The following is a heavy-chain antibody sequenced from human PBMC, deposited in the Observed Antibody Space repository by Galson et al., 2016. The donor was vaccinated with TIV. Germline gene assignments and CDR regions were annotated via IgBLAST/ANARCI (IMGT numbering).Heavy chain of an antibody. CDR2: IYWDGDY. CDR1: GFSLTTSGVG. Sequence: PALVKPTQTLTLTCTFSGFSLTTSGVGVAWVRQPPGKALEWLAIIYWDGDYRYSPSLESRLTITKDTSRNQVVLRMTNMDPVDTATFYCAQAAYYYDNTGFFVLDYWGRGTLVTVSS. D-gene: IGHD3-22*01. CDR3: AQAAYYYDNTGFFVLDY. J-gene: IGHJ4*02. V-gene: IGHV2-5*02.